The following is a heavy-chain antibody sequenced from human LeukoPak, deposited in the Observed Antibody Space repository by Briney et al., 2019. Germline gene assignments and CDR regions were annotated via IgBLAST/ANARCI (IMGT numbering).Heavy chain of an antibody. CDR2: ISGSGGST. D-gene: IGHD1-26*01. CDR1: GFTFSSYA. Sequence: GGSLRLSCAASGFTFSSYAMSWVRQAPGKGLEWVSAISGSGGSTYYADSVKGRFTISRDNSKNTLYLQMNSLRAEDTAVYYCAKDLASGSYYTSIDAFDIWGQGTIVTVSS. J-gene: IGHJ3*02. CDR3: AKDLASGSYYTSIDAFDI. V-gene: IGHV3-23*01.